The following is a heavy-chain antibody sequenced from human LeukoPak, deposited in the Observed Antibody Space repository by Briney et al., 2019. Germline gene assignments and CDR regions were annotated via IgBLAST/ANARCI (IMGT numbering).Heavy chain of an antibody. CDR2: MNPNSGNT. CDR1: GYTFTSYD. Sequence: GASVKVSCKASGYTFTSYDINWVRQATGQGLEWMGWMNPNSGNTGYAQKFQGRVTMTRNTSISTAYMELSSLRSEDTAVYYCATGEVGATSDYYYYYMDVWGKGTTVTISS. D-gene: IGHD1-26*01. J-gene: IGHJ6*03. V-gene: IGHV1-8*01. CDR3: ATGEVGATSDYYYYYMDV.